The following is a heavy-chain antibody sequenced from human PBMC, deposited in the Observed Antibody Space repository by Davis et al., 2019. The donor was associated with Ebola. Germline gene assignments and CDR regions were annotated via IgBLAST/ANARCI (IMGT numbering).Heavy chain of an antibody. Sequence: GESLKISCAASGFTFSSYGMHWVRQAPGKGLEWVSAISGSGGSTYYADSVKGRFTISRDNSKNTLYLQMNSLRADDTAVYYCARDPPQSGGYVWGQGTLVTVSS. CDR1: GFTFSSYG. V-gene: IGHV3-23*01. CDR3: ARDPPQSGGYV. CDR2: ISGSGGST. D-gene: IGHD5-12*01. J-gene: IGHJ4*02.